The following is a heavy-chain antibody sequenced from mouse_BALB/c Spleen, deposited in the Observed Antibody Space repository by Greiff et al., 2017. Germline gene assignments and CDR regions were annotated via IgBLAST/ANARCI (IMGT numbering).Heavy chain of an antibody. J-gene: IGHJ4*01. D-gene: IGHD2-4*01. Sequence: VQLQQSGAELVRPGTSVKVSCKASGYAFTNYLIEWVKQRPGQGLEWIGVINPGSGGTNYNEKFKGKATLTADKSSSTAYMQLSSLTSDDSAVYFCARRSTMMTTDAMDYWGQGTSVTVSS. V-gene: IGHV1-54*01. CDR2: INPGSGGT. CDR1: GYAFTNYL. CDR3: ARRSTMMTTDAMDY.